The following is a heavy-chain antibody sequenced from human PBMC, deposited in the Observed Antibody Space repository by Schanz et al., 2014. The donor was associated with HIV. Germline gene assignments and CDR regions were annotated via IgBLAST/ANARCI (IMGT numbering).Heavy chain of an antibody. V-gene: IGHV3-9*01. D-gene: IGHD6-13*01. CDR2: ISWNSGRI. Sequence: LLESGGGLVQPGGSLRLSCAASGFTFSTTAMSWVRQAPGKGLEWVSGISWNSGRIGYADSVKGRFTISRDNAKNSLYLQMNSLRPEDTALYYCAKGTFLAADGHDAFDIWGQGTMVTVSS. CDR3: AKGTFLAADGHDAFDI. CDR1: GFTFSTTA. J-gene: IGHJ3*02.